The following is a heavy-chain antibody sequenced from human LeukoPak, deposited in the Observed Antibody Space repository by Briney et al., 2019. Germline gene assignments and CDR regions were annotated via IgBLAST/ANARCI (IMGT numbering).Heavy chain of an antibody. J-gene: IGHJ3*02. D-gene: IGHD3-16*01. CDR3: ATAGDDAFDI. V-gene: IGHV3-30*03. Sequence: PGGSLRLSCAASGFTFSSYGMHWVRRAPGKGLEWVAVISYDGSNKYYADSVKGRFTISRDNSKNTLYLQMNSLRAEDTAVYYCATAGDDAFDIWGQGTMVTVSS. CDR1: GFTFSSYG. CDR2: ISYDGSNK.